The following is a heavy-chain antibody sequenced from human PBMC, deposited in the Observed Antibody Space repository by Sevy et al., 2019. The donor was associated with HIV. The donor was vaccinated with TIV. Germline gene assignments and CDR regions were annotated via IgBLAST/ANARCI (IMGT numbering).Heavy chain of an antibody. CDR1: GYSFTSYW. Sequence: GESLKISCKGSGYSFTSYWIGWVRQMPGKGLEWMGIIYPGDSDTRYSPSFQGQVTISADTSISTAYLQWSSLKASDTAMYYCARPPAGGRGGYYYGLDVWGQGTTVTVSS. D-gene: IGHD3-16*01. J-gene: IGHJ6*02. V-gene: IGHV5-51*01. CDR2: IYPGDSDT. CDR3: ARPPAGGRGGYYYGLDV.